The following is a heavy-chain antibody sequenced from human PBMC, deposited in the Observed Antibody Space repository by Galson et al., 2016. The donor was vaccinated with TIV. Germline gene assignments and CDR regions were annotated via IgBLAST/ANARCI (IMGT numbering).Heavy chain of an antibody. Sequence: SLRLSCAASEFTFSSYAMSWVRQAPGKGLEWVSSISSFGGSAYYAHSVKGRFTISRDNSQLYLQMNSLRAEDTAVYYCAKDRGRETPLRIEAAGPHDAFDIWGQGTMVTVSS. J-gene: IGHJ3*02. V-gene: IGHV3-23*01. D-gene: IGHD6-13*01. CDR3: AKDRGRETPLRIEAAGPHDAFDI. CDR1: EFTFSSYA. CDR2: ISSFGGSA.